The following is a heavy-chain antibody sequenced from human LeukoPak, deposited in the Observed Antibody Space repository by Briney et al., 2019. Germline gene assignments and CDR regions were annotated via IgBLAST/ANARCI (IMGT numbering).Heavy chain of an antibody. CDR1: GYTFTTYY. CDR3: ATSPAAKVDY. V-gene: IGHV1-2*02. CDR2: IDPRSGGT. J-gene: IGHJ4*02. D-gene: IGHD2-2*01. Sequence: ASVTVSCKASGYTFTTYYFHWVRQAPGQGLEWLGWIDPRSGGTNYAQRFQDRVTMTRDTPTSTAYMELSRLRYDDTAMYYCATSPAAKVDYWGQGTLVTVSS.